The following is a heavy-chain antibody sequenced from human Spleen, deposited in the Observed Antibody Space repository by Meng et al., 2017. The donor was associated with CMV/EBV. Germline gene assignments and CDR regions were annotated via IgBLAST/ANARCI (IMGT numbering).Heavy chain of an antibody. J-gene: IGHJ4*02. V-gene: IGHV3-21*01. CDR3: AREMWLAQGGLIGFDY. CDR1: GFTFSSYN. CDR2: ISMSSSNI. D-gene: IGHD6-19*01. Sequence: GESLKISCAASGFTFSSYNMNWVRQAPGKGLEWIASISMSSSNIYYADSLKGRISVSRDNGKNTLYLHMSSLRGEDTAVYYCAREMWLAQGGLIGFDYWGQGTRVTVSS.